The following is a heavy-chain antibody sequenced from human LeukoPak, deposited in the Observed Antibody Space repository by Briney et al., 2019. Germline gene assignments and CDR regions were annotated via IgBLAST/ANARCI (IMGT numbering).Heavy chain of an antibody. Sequence: ASVKVSCKTSGYTFTGYYMHWVRHAPGQGLEWMGWIHPNSGDTNYPQKFQGRVTMTRDTSISTAYMELSCLRSDDTAVYYCASLWGKFDAFDIWGQGTMVTVSS. CDR3: ASLWGKFDAFDI. D-gene: IGHD7-27*01. J-gene: IGHJ3*02. CDR2: IHPNSGDT. V-gene: IGHV1-2*02. CDR1: GYTFTGYY.